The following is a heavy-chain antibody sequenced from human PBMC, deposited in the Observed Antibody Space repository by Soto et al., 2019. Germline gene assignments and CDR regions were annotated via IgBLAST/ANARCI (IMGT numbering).Heavy chain of an antibody. V-gene: IGHV3-15*01. J-gene: IGHJ3*02. Sequence: EVQLVESGGGLVKPGGSLRLSCAASGFTFSNAWMSWVRQAPGKGLEWVGRIKSKTDGGTTDYAAPVKGRFTISRDDSKNTLYLQMNSLKTEDTAVYYCTTYGEYYDVCSGYLHDAFDIWGQGTMVTVSS. CDR1: GFTFSNAW. D-gene: IGHD3-3*01. CDR2: IKSKTDGGTT. CDR3: TTYGEYYDVCSGYLHDAFDI.